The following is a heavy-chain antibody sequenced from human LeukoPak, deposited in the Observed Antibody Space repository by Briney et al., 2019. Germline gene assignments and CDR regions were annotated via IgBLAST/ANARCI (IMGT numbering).Heavy chain of an antibody. CDR3: ARGPVTYYYMDV. CDR2: INPNSGGT. Sequence: ASXXVXCKASGYTFTGYYMHWVRQAPGQGLEWMGRINPNSGGTNYAQKFQGRVTMTRDTSISTAYMELSRLRSDDTAVYYCARGPVTYYYMDVWGKGTTVAVSS. CDR1: GYTFTGYY. V-gene: IGHV1-2*06. D-gene: IGHD3/OR15-3a*01. J-gene: IGHJ6*03.